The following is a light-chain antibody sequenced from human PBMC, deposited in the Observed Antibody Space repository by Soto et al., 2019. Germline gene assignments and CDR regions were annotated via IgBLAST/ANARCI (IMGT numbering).Light chain of an antibody. CDR2: AAS. V-gene: IGKV1-27*01. CDR3: QKYRSVPV. J-gene: IGKJ3*01. CDR1: QGIRNY. Sequence: DIQMTQSPTSLSASVGDRVTITCRASQGIRNYVAWYQQIPGKAPTLLIYAASTLQSGVQSRFTGSGSGTDFTLTINGMQPEDVATYSCQKYRSVPVFGPGTKVEIK.